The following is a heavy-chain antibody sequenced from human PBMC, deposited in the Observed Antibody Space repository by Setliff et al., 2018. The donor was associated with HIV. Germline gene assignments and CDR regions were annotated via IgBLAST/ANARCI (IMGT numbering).Heavy chain of an antibody. Sequence: PSETLSLTCNVSGDPISNHYWNRIRQPPGKGLEWIATIYNSGNSVSNPSLKSRVTISIDTSKNHFSLTLNSVTAADSAVYYCARVEAKVRGATYGMDVWGQGTTVTVAS. V-gene: IGHV4-59*11. CDR1: GDPISNHY. CDR2: IYNSGNS. J-gene: IGHJ6*02. D-gene: IGHD3-10*01. CDR3: ARVEAKVRGATYGMDV.